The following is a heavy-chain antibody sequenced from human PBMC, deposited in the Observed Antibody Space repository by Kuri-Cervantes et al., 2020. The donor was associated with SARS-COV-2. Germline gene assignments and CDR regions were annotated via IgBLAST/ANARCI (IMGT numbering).Heavy chain of an antibody. D-gene: IGHD1-7*01. CDR2: IDPSDSYT. J-gene: IGHJ5*02. Sequence: GESLKISCKGSGYSFTSYWISWVRQMPGKGLEWMGRIDPSDSYTNYSPSFQGHVTISADKSISTAYLQWSSLKASDTAMYYCARHYSSNWNYGWFDPWGQGTLVTSPQ. CDR3: ARHYSSNWNYGWFDP. CDR1: GYSFTSYW. V-gene: IGHV5-10-1*01.